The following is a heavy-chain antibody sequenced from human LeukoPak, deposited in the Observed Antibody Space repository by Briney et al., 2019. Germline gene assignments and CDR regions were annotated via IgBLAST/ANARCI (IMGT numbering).Heavy chain of an antibody. V-gene: IGHV3-74*01. CDR2: ITSDGSTT. Sequence: GGSLRLSCAASGFTFSSYWMHWVRQAPGKGLVWVSRITSDGSTTSYADSVKGRFTISRDNAKNTLYLQMNSLRVEDTAVYYCARGNSHAFDIWGQGTMVTVPS. D-gene: IGHD3-10*01. J-gene: IGHJ3*02. CDR1: GFTFSSYW. CDR3: ARGNSHAFDI.